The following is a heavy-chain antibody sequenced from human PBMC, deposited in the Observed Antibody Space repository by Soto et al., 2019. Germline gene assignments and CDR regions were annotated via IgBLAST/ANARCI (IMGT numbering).Heavy chain of an antibody. V-gene: IGHV3-7*05. Sequence: EVQLVESGGGLVQPGGSLRLSCAASGFTFTNYWMTWVRQAPGKGLEWVANINQDGSEKYYVDSVKGRFTISRDNAKNSLYLQMNSLRAEDTAVYSCARDKVAARPDRAYYFDYWGQGTLVTVSS. CDR2: INQDGSEK. J-gene: IGHJ4*02. D-gene: IGHD6-6*01. CDR1: GFTFTNYW. CDR3: ARDKVAARPDRAYYFDY.